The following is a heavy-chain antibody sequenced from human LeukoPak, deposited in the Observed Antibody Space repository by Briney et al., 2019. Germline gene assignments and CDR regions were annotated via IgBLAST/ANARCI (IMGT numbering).Heavy chain of an antibody. CDR1: GFTVSSNY. V-gene: IGHV3-53*01. Sequence: PGGSLRLSCAASGFTVSSNYMSWVRQAPGKGLEWVSVIYSGGSTYYADSVKGRFTISRDNSKNTLYLQMNSLRAEDTAVYYCASTSGSDPLSYYYGMDVWGQGTTVTVSS. CDR2: IYSGGST. CDR3: ASTSGSDPLSYYYGMDV. J-gene: IGHJ6*02. D-gene: IGHD1-26*01.